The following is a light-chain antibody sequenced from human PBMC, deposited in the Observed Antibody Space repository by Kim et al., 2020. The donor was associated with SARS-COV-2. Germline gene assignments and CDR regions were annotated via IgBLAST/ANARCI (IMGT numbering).Light chain of an antibody. CDR1: QSVGSY. Sequence: IVLTQSPATLSLSPGERATLSCRASQSVGSYLAWYQQKPGQPPRLLIYDASNRATGIPARFSGSGSGTDFTLTISSLEPEDFAVYYCQQRSNWPGTFGQGTRLEIK. J-gene: IGKJ5*01. V-gene: IGKV3-11*01. CDR2: DAS. CDR3: QQRSNWPGT.